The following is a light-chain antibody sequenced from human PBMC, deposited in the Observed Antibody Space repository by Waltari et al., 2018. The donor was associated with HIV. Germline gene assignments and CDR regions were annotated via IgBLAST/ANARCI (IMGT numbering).Light chain of an antibody. CDR3: MQTLHLLYT. Sequence: DIVMTQTPPSLSVTPGQPASFSCNSSQSLKHTDGKTYLYWYLQRPAQSPQVLIYEVSKRYAGVPDRFSGSGSETHFTLKIARVEAEDVGSYYCMQTLHLLYTFGQGTKLEIK. CDR2: EVS. V-gene: IGKV2D-29*02. J-gene: IGKJ2*01. CDR1: QSLKHTDGKTY.